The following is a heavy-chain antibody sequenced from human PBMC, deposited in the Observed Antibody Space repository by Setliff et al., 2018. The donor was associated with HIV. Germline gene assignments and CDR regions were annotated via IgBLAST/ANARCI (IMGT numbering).Heavy chain of an antibody. V-gene: IGHV4-59*01. CDR1: GGSFSGNY. D-gene: IGHD2-21*01. Sequence: PSETLSLTCAIYGGSFSGNYWSWIRQPPGKPLEWIGYIHHSGDTNYNPSLKSRVTLSMDTSKNQISLNLTSMTAADTALYYCARDYIAPDALDTWGQGTMVTVSS. J-gene: IGHJ3*02. CDR2: IHHSGDT. CDR3: ARDYIAPDALDT.